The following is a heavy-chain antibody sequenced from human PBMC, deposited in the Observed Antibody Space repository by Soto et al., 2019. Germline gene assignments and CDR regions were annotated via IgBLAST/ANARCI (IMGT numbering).Heavy chain of an antibody. V-gene: IGHV4-4*02. CDR2: ISYTGAT. J-gene: IGHJ4*02. D-gene: IGHD6-25*01. CDR3: ARVFSSGSGWMYYFDF. CDR1: SGSISTGNW. Sequence: QVELQESGPRLVKSSGTLSLTCEVSSGSISTGNWWSWVRQPPGKGLEWIGEISYTGATNYNPSLKSRVTMTIDTAKDQFSLILTSATAADTAVYYCARVFSSGSGWMYYFDFWGEGILVSVSS.